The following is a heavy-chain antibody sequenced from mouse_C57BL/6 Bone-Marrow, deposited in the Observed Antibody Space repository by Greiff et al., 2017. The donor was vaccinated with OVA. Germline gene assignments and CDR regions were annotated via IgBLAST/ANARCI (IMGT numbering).Heavy chain of an antibody. D-gene: IGHD4-1*01. CDR3: ARWDWDGADDY. Sequence: QVQLKQSGPELVKPGASVKISCKASGYAFSSSWMNWVKQRPGKGLEWIGRISPGDGDTNYNGKFKGKATLTADKSSSTAYMQLSSLTSEDSAVYFCARWDWDGADDYWGQGTTLTVSS. CDR2: ISPGDGDT. J-gene: IGHJ2*01. CDR1: GYAFSSSW. V-gene: IGHV1-82*01.